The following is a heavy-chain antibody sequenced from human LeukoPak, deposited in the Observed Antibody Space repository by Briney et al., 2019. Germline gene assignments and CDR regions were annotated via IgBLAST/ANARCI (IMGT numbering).Heavy chain of an antibody. J-gene: IGHJ4*02. CDR1: GFTFSSYW. V-gene: IGHV3-30*18. Sequence: GGSLRLSCAASGFTFSSYWMHWVRQAPGKGLEWVAVISYDGSNKYYADSVKGRFTISRDNSKNTLFLQMNSLRAEDTAVYYCAKDRGALRGALDYWGQGTLVTVSS. CDR3: AKDRGALRGALDY. D-gene: IGHD3-10*01. CDR2: ISYDGSNK.